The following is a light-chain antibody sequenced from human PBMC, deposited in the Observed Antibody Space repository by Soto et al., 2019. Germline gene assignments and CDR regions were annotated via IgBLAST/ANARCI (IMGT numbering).Light chain of an antibody. J-gene: IGLJ1*01. Sequence: QAALTHPASVSGSPGQTITISCTGTSSDVGRYNTVSWYQHHPGKAPKLIIYEVTHRPAGISDRFSASKSGNTASLTISGLQAEDEADYYCNSLRVNHLYVFGSGTKVTVL. CDR3: NSLRVNHLYV. CDR2: EVT. CDR1: SSDVGRYNT. V-gene: IGLV2-14*01.